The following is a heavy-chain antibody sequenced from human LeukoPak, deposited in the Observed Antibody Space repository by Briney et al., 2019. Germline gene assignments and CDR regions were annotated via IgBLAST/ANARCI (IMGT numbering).Heavy chain of an antibody. V-gene: IGHV3-21*01. CDR2: ISSSSSYI. D-gene: IGHD6-6*01. J-gene: IGHJ5*02. CDR3: ARDKDEECSSFWGGWFDP. CDR1: GFTFSSYS. Sequence: GGSLRLSCAASGFTFSSYSMNWVRQAPGKGLEWVSSISSSSSYIYYADSVKGRFTISRDNAKNSLYLQMNSLRAEDTAVYYCARDKDEECSSFWGGWFDPWGQGTLVTVSS.